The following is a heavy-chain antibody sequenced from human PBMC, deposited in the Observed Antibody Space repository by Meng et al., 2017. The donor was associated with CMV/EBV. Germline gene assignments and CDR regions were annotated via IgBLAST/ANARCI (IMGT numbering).Heavy chain of an antibody. V-gene: IGHV1-2*02. D-gene: IGHD3-3*01. CDR1: GYTFTGYY. CDR3: ASPARGSLRFLEWLSTRGAFDI. Sequence: ASVKVSCKASGYTFTGYYMHWVRQAPGQGLEWMGWINPNSGGTNYAQKFQGRVTMTRDTSISTAYMELSRLRSDDTAVYYCASPARGSLRFLEWLSTRGAFDIWGQGTMVIVSS. CDR2: INPNSGGT. J-gene: IGHJ3*02.